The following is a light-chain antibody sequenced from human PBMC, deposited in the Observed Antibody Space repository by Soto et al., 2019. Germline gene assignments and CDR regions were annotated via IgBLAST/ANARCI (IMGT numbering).Light chain of an antibody. CDR2: GAS. CDR1: QSVSSTY. Sequence: EIVLTQSPGTLSLSPGEGATLSCRASQSVSSTYLAWYQQKPGQAPRLLIYGASRRATGIPGRFSGSGSGTDFTLTIRRLEPEDFAVYYCQHYGDSSLTIGGGTKVEIK. V-gene: IGKV3-20*01. J-gene: IGKJ4*01. CDR3: QHYGDSSLT.